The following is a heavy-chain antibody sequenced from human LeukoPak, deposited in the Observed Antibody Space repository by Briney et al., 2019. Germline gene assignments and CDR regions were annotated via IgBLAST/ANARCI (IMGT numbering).Heavy chain of an antibody. CDR3: AKENVAATSGAFDI. Sequence: PGGSLRLSCAASGFTFSSYAMSWVRQAPGKGLEWVSAISGSGGSTYYADSVKGRFTISRDNAKNSLYLQMNSLRAEDTALYYCAKENVAATSGAFDIWGQGTMVTVSS. V-gene: IGHV3-23*01. CDR1: GFTFSSYA. J-gene: IGHJ3*02. D-gene: IGHD2-15*01. CDR2: ISGSGGST.